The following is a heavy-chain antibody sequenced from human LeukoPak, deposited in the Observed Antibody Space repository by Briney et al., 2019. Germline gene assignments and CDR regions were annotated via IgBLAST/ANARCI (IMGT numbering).Heavy chain of an antibody. CDR3: ASTYWNYAR. Sequence: SETLSLTCTVSGGSISNYYWSWMRQPPGKGLEWIGYIQCSGSTNYNPSLKSRVTISVDKSRNQFSLKLSSVTAADTAVYYCASTYWNYARWGQGTQVPVSS. V-gene: IGHV4-59*08. CDR2: IQCSGST. D-gene: IGHD1-7*01. J-gene: IGHJ4*02. CDR1: GGSISNYY.